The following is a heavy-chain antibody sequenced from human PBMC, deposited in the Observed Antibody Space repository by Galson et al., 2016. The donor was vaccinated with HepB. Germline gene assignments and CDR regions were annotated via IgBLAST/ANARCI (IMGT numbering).Heavy chain of an antibody. CDR2: IYIAGDT. D-gene: IGHD5-12*01. CDR3: ATELRSWQKGGLDS. J-gene: IGHJ4*02. Sequence: SLRLSCAASGLSVSNNYMTWVRQSPGKGLEWLSVIYIAGDTYYSDSLRGRFTASRDNAKNTLYLQMTSLSAEDTAVYYCATELRSWQKGGLDSWGQGTLVTVSS. CDR1: GLSVSNNY. V-gene: IGHV3-53*01.